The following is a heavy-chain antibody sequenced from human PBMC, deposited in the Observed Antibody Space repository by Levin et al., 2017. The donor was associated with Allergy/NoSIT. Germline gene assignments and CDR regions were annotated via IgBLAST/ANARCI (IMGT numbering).Heavy chain of an antibody. CDR2: ITWNSNRV. CDR1: GFAFDDYG. V-gene: IGHV3-9*01. Sequence: GGSLRLSCGASGFAFDDYGMHWVRQVPGKGLEWVSGITWNSNRVDYGDSVKGRFIISRDNANNFLYLEMNNLRPEDTALYYCAVTGDVSSFYALDRFDRWGQGTQVTVSS. CDR3: AVTGDVSSFYALDRFDR. J-gene: IGHJ5*02. D-gene: IGHD6-13*01.